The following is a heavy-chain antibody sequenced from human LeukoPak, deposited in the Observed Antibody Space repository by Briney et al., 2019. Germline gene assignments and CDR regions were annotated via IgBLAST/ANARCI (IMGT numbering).Heavy chain of an antibody. Sequence: GGSLRLSCAASGFTFSSYAMSWVPQAPGKGLEWVSAISGSGGSTYYADSVKGRFTISRDSSKNTLYLQMNSLRAEDTAVYYCAKSDGYYGGNSGDDYWGQGTLVTVSS. J-gene: IGHJ4*02. V-gene: IGHV3-23*01. CDR2: ISGSGGST. CDR3: AKSDGYYGGNSGDDY. D-gene: IGHD4-23*01. CDR1: GFTFSSYA.